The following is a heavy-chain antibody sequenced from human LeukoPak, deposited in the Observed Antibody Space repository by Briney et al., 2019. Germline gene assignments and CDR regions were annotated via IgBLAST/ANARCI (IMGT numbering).Heavy chain of an antibody. D-gene: IGHD3-3*01. CDR1: GYTFTSYA. CDR3: ARDRPDDFWSGYDNWFDP. CDR2: INTNTGNP. Sequence: ASVKVSCKASGYTFTSYAMNWVRQAPGQGLEWMGWINTNTGNPTYAQGFTGRFVFSLDTSVSTAYLQISSLKAEDTAVYYCARDRPDDFWSGYDNWFDPWGQGTLVTVSS. J-gene: IGHJ5*02. V-gene: IGHV7-4-1*02.